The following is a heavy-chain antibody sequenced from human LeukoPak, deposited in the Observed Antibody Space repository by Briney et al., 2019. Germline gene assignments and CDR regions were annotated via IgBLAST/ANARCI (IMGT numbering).Heavy chain of an antibody. CDR2: IIPIFGTA. CDR1: GGTFSSYA. J-gene: IGHJ4*02. Sequence: GSSVKVSCKASGGTFSSYAISWVRQAPGQGLEWMGGIIPIFGTANYAQKFQGRVTITTDESTSTAYMELSSLRSEDTAVYYCARASGLAARPPYYFDYWGQGTLVTVSS. V-gene: IGHV1-69*05. D-gene: IGHD6-6*01. CDR3: ARASGLAARPPYYFDY.